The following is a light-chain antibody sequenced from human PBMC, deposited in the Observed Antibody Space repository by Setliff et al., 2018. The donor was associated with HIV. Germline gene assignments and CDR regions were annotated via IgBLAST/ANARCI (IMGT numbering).Light chain of an antibody. Sequence: QSVLTQPASVSGSPGQSTTITCTGTNSDVGSYNLVSWYQHHPGKAPKLIIYEDNKRPSGVSNRFSGPKSGNTASLTISGLQAEDEADYHCCSYAGSSSFQFGGGTKVTVL. V-gene: IGLV2-23*02. CDR3: CSYAGSSSFQ. J-gene: IGLJ2*01. CDR2: EDN. CDR1: NSDVGSYNL.